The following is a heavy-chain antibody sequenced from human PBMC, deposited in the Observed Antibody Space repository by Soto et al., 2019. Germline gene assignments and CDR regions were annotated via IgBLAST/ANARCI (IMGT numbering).Heavy chain of an antibody. J-gene: IGHJ3*02. CDR3: ARDKDIVVVPAAGGMLFDI. D-gene: IGHD2-2*01. CDR2: ISSSSSYI. V-gene: IGHV3-21*01. Sequence: GGSLRLSCAASGFTFSSYSMNWVRQAPGKGLEWVSSISSSSSYIYYADSVKGRFTISRDNAKNSLYLQMNSLRAEDTAVYYCARDKDIVVVPAAGGMLFDIWGQGTMVTVSS. CDR1: GFTFSSYS.